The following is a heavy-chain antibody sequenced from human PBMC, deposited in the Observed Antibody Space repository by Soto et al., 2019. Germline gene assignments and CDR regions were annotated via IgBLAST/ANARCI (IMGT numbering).Heavy chain of an antibody. CDR1: CGTSSGFD. D-gene: IGHD6-13*01. CDR3: ARVTSSWGLVSYFAY. CDR2: IYYSGST. Sequence: SVTLSLTCTVACGTSSGFDWSWIRKPPGKGLEWIGYIYYSGSTNYNPSPKSRVTISVDTSKNQFSLKLSSVTAADTAVHYCARVTSSWGLVSYFAYWVQRTLVTVSS. J-gene: IGHJ4*02. V-gene: IGHV4-59*01.